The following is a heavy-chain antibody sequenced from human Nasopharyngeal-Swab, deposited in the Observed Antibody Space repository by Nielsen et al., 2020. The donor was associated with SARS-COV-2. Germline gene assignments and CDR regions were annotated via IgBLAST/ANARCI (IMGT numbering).Heavy chain of an antibody. CDR1: GITFSSYA. Sequence: GESLKISCAASGITFSSYAMHWVRQAPGKGLEWVAVVWYDGSNKYYADSVKGRFTISRDNSKNTLYLQLNSLRAEDTAVYFCARVPSGSGSYWSPLAPPYYYAMDVWGQGTTVTVSS. J-gene: IGHJ6*02. D-gene: IGHD3-10*01. CDR2: VWYDGSNK. CDR3: ARVPSGSGSYWSPLAPPYYYAMDV. V-gene: IGHV3-33*01.